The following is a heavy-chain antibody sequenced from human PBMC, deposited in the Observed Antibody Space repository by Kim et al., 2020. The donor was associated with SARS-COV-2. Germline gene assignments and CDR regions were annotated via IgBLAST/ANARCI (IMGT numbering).Heavy chain of an antibody. V-gene: IGHV1-2*02. CDR3: ARGEAEGY. J-gene: IGHJ4*02. CDR2: SGGT. D-gene: IGHD6-25*01. Sequence: SGGTNYAQKFQGRVTMTRDTSISTAYMELSRLRSDDTAVYYCARGEAEGYWGQGTLVTVSS.